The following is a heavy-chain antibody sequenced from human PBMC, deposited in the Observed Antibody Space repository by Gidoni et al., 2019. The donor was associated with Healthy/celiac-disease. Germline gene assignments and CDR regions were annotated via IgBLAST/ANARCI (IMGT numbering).Heavy chain of an antibody. V-gene: IGHV4-39*01. CDR1: DDSISSDNYY. Sequence: VSDDSISSDNYYWGWIRQPPGKGLEWIGSIYYSGSTYYNPSLKSRVTISVDTSKNQFSLKLSSVTAADTAVYYCARTKTIFGVVIQTPDYWGQGTLVTVSS. D-gene: IGHD3-3*01. CDR2: IYYSGST. CDR3: ARTKTIFGVVIQTPDY. J-gene: IGHJ4*02.